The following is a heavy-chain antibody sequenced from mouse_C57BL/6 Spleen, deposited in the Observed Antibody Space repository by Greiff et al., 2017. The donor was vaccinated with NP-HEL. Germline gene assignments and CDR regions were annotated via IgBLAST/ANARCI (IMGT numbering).Heavy chain of an antibody. D-gene: IGHD4-1*01. CDR1: GYTFTSYW. V-gene: IGHV1-69*01. CDR3: ARRSQTGTDD. Sequence: VQLQQPGAELVMPGASVKLSCKASGYTFTSYWMHWVKQRPGQGLEWIGEIDPSDSYTNYTQKFKGKSTLTVDKSSSTAYMQLSSLTSEDSAVYYCARRSQTGTDDWGKGTTLTVSS. J-gene: IGHJ2*01. CDR2: IDPSDSYT.